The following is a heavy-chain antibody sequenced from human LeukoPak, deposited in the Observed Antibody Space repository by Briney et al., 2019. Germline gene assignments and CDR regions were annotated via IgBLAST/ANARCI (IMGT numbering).Heavy chain of an antibody. CDR2: IYHSGST. Sequence: SETLSLTCTVSGGSISSGGYYWSWIRQPPGKGLEWIGYIYHSGSTYYNPSLKSRVTISVDRSKNQFSLKLSSVTAADTAVYYCARGVYSSSNYYYYYMDVWGKGTTVTVSS. CDR3: ARGVYSSSNYYYYYMDV. D-gene: IGHD6-6*01. J-gene: IGHJ6*03. V-gene: IGHV4-30-2*01. CDR1: GGSISSGGYY.